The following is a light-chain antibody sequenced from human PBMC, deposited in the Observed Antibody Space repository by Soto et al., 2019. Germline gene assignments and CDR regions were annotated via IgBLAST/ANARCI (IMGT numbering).Light chain of an antibody. CDR2: EVS. CDR1: SSDVGGYNY. CDR3: SSYTSSSTLEV. J-gene: IGLJ3*02. V-gene: IGLV2-14*01. Sequence: QSALTQPASVSGSRGQSITISCTGTSSDVGGYNYVSWYQQHPGKAPKLMIYEVSNRPSGLSNRFSGSKSGNTASLTISGLQAEDEADYYCSSYTSSSTLEVFGGGTNVTVL.